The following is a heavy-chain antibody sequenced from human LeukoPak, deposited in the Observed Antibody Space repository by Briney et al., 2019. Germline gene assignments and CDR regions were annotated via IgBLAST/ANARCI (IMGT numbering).Heavy chain of an antibody. J-gene: IGHJ4*02. CDR3: AKDRYGSGSHSPFDY. CDR1: GLTFDDYA. D-gene: IGHD3-10*01. CDR2: ISWNSGSI. V-gene: IGHV3-9*01. Sequence: PGGSLRLSCAASGLTFDDYAMHWVRQAPGKGLEWVSGISWNSGSIGYADSVKGRFTISRDNAKNSLYLQMNSLRAEDTALYYCAKDRYGSGSHSPFDYWGQGTLVTVSS.